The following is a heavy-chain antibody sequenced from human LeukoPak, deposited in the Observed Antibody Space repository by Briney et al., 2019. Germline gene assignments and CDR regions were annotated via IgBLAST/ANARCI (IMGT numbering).Heavy chain of an antibody. CDR2: ISSSGSTI. D-gene: IGHD3-22*01. Sequence: GGSLRLSCAASGFTFSSYEMNWVRQAPGKGLEWVSYISSSGSTIYYADSVKGRFTISRDNAKNSLYLQMNSLRAEDTAVYYCAKDALDYFDSSVLDYWGQGTLVTVSS. CDR3: AKDALDYFDSSVLDY. V-gene: IGHV3-48*03. CDR1: GFTFSSYE. J-gene: IGHJ4*02.